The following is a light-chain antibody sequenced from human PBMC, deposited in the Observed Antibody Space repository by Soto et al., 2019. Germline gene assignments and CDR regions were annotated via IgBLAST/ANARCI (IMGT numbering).Light chain of an antibody. Sequence: QSALTQPASVSGSPGQSITISCTGTSSDVGGFNSVSWYQLRPGTAPKLILYDVVDRPSGVSYRFSGSKSGNTSSLTISGVQAADEADYFCSSYTGTMTNVFGSGTKLTV. CDR3: SSYTGTMTNV. CDR2: DVV. V-gene: IGLV2-14*03. J-gene: IGLJ1*01. CDR1: SSDVGGFNS.